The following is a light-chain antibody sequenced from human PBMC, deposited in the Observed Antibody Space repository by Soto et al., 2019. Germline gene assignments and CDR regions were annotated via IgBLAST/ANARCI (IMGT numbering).Light chain of an antibody. CDR3: SSYTTSSTVV. CDR2: DVS. V-gene: IGLV2-14*03. J-gene: IGLJ2*01. Sequence: QSALTQPASVSGSPGQSITISCTGTSSDVGGYNYVSWYQHHPGKAPKLMIYDVSERTSGISNRFSGFKSGNTASLTISGLQAEDEADYYCSSYTTSSTVVFGGGTKLTVL. CDR1: SSDVGGYNY.